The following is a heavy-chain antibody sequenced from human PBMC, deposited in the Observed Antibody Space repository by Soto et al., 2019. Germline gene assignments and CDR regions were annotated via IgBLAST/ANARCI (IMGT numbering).Heavy chain of an antibody. CDR1: GYDFARTW. Sequence: GESLKISCKASGYDFARTWTGWVRQLPGKGLDWMGIIYPGDSETRYSPSFRGQVTFSVDMSISTAYLQWSSLKTSDIAIYYCARLVAAYDSYFDHWGQGTRVTVSS. V-gene: IGHV5-51*01. CDR3: ARLVAAYDSYFDH. D-gene: IGHD5-12*01. J-gene: IGHJ4*02. CDR2: IYPGDSET.